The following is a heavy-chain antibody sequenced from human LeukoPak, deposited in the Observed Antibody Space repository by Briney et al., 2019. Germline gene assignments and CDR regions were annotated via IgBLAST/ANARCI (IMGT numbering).Heavy chain of an antibody. J-gene: IGHJ4*02. V-gene: IGHV3-9*01. CDR2: ITWNSGTI. CDR1: VFTFDYYA. D-gene: IGHD2-21*01. Sequence: SLRLACAAHVFTFDYYAMPWVRQAPGKGLERVSGITWNSGTIGYAASEKGRFTISRDNAKNSLYLQMNSLRAEDTALYYCVKGDRGHSVPDYWGQGTPVTVSS. CDR3: VKGDRGHSVPDY.